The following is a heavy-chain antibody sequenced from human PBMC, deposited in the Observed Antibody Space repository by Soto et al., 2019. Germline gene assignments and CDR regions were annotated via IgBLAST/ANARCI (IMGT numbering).Heavy chain of an antibody. J-gene: IGHJ3*02. V-gene: IGHV4-39*01. CDR1: GGSISSSSYY. Sequence: QLQLQESGPGLVKPSETLSLTCTVSGGSISSSSYYWGWIRQPPGKGLEWIGSIYYSGSTYYNPSLKSRVTISIDTSKNQFSLKLSSVTAADTAVYYCASSYYYDADAFDIWGQGTMVTVSS. CDR2: IYYSGST. CDR3: ASSYYYDADAFDI. D-gene: IGHD3-22*01.